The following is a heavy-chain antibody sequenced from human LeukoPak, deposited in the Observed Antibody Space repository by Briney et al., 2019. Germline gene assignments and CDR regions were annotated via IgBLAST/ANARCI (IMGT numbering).Heavy chain of an antibody. CDR1: GYTFKNYG. D-gene: IGHD1-14*01. V-gene: IGHV1-18*01. Sequence: ASVKVSCKASGYTFKNYGISWVRQAPGQGLEWMGWINAYNGNTHYAQKFQGRVTMTTDTSTSTAYMELKSLRSDDTAVYYCARWGLVEPGFYYYYYMDVGGKGTTVTVS. J-gene: IGHJ6*03. CDR2: INAYNGNT. CDR3: ARWGLVEPGFYYYYYMDV.